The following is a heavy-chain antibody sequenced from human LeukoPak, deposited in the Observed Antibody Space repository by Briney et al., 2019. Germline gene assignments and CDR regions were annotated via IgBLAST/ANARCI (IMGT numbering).Heavy chain of an antibody. CDR3: AKDRRLAVAGTFDP. D-gene: IGHD6-19*01. J-gene: IGHJ5*02. V-gene: IGHV3-23*01. CDR1: GFTFSSAA. CDR2: ISGSGGSA. Sequence: PGGSLRLSCAASGFTFSSAAMSWVRQAPGKGLEWVSAISGSGGSAYYADSVKGRFTISRDNSKNTLYLQMNSLRAEDTAVYYCAKDRRLAVAGTFDPWGQGTLVTVSS.